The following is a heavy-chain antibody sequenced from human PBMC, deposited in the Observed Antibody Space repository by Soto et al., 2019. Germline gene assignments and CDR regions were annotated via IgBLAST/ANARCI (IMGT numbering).Heavy chain of an antibody. D-gene: IGHD3-16*02. CDR1: GFTLSMSA. J-gene: IGHJ3*01. CDR3: AKDRGIIVKAGDAVDV. Sequence: GGSLILSCASSGFTLSMSAVNWVRQAPGKGLEWVSYISDSGDRTYYADSVKGRFTISRDRSKNTVSLQMDSLRAEDTAVYYCAKDRGIIVKAGDAVDVWGNGTNVTVSS. CDR2: ISDSGDRT. V-gene: IGHV3-23*01.